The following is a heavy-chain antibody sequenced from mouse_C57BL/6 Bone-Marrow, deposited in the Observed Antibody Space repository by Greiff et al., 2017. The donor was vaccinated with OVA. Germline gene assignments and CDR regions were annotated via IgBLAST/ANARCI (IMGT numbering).Heavy chain of an antibody. Sequence: QVQLQQPGTELVKPGASVKLSCKASGYTFTSYWMHWVKQRPGQGLEWIGNINPGTGGTNYNEKFKSKATLTVDKSSSTAYMQLSSLTSEDAAVYYCARDGRDLLLSRYFDDWGQGTTLTVSS. CDR3: ARDGRDLLLSRYFDD. D-gene: IGHD1-1*01. CDR2: INPGTGGT. J-gene: IGHJ2*01. V-gene: IGHV1-53*01. CDR1: GYTFTSYW.